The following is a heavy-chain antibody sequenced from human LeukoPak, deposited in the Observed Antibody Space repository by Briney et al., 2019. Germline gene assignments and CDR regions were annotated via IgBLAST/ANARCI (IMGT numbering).Heavy chain of an antibody. Sequence: GGSLRLSCAASGFTFSFYSMNWVRQAPGKGLEWVSYISSSDNTIHYADSVKGRFTISRDNAKNSLYLEMNSLRDEDTAVYYCARVGYSSGWYGWFDPWGQGTLVTVSS. V-gene: IGHV3-48*02. D-gene: IGHD6-19*01. J-gene: IGHJ5*02. CDR2: ISSSDNTI. CDR3: ARVGYSSGWYGWFDP. CDR1: GFTFSFYS.